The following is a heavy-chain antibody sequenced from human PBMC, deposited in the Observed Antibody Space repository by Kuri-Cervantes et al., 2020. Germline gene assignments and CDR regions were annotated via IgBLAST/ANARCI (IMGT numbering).Heavy chain of an antibody. CDR1: GFTFSDYY. V-gene: IGHV3-9*01. Sequence: SLKISCAVSGFTFSDYYMSWIRQAPGKGLEWVSGISWNSGSIGYADSVKGRFTISRANAKNSLYLQMNSLRAEGTALYYCARDKGSGSYNYYYGLDVWGQGTTVTVSS. D-gene: IGHD3-10*01. CDR2: ISWNSGSI. CDR3: ARDKGSGSYNYYYGLDV. J-gene: IGHJ6*02.